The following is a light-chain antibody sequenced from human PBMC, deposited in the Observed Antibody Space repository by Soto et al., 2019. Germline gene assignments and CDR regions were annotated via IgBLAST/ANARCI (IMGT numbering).Light chain of an antibody. V-gene: IGLV2-14*03. J-gene: IGLJ1*01. CDR2: DVN. CDR1: TSDVGGYNY. CDR3: CSFTNITNVV. Sequence: QSVLTHPASVSWSPGQSITISCTGTTSDVGGYNYVTWYQQYPGQAPKIIIYDVNRRPPGVSDRFSGSKSGNTASLTVSDLQAGDEADYFCCSFTNITNVVFGGGTKVTAL.